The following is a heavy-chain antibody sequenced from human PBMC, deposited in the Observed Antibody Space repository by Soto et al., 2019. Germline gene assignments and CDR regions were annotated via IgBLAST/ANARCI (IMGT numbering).Heavy chain of an antibody. V-gene: IGHV1-8*01. Sequence: QGQLVQSGAEVREPGASVKVSCKASGYSFTSLDINWVRQTTGQGLEWMGWMQPSSGRRGYAQQFQGRVTMTRDTSINPAYMALTSHTSDDTAFYHWAGGVTAGVDYWCQSALLTVSA. D-gene: IGHD1-26*01. J-gene: IGHJ4*02. CDR1: GYSFTSLD. CDR3: AGGVTAGVDY. CDR2: MQPSSGRR.